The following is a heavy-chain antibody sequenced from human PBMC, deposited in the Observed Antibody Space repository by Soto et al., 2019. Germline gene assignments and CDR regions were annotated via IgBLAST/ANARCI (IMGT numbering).Heavy chain of an antibody. CDR3: ARMATSGTLNWFDP. J-gene: IGHJ5*02. CDR1: GYTFTTYG. CDR2: MNPNSGNT. V-gene: IGHV1-8*01. Sequence: GASVKVSCKASGYTFTTYGISWVRQAPGQGLEWMGWMNPNSGNTGYAQKFQGRVSMTRNTSITTAYLELSSLRSDDTAIYYCARMATSGTLNWFDPWGQGTLVTVSS.